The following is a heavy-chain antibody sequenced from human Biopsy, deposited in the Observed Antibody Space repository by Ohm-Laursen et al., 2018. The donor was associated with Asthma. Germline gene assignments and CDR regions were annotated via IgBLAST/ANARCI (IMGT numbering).Heavy chain of an antibody. D-gene: IGHD3-10*01. Sequence: GPSVKVSCKTSGYTFNSAGITWVRQAPGQGLEWTGWISVYNGNTKVAQKLQDRVTMITDTSTSTAYMELRSLRSDDTAVYFCARAVDYSHYYGIDVWGQGTTVTVS. CDR2: ISVYNGNT. CDR1: GYTFNSAG. CDR3: ARAVDYSHYYGIDV. V-gene: IGHV1-18*01. J-gene: IGHJ6*02.